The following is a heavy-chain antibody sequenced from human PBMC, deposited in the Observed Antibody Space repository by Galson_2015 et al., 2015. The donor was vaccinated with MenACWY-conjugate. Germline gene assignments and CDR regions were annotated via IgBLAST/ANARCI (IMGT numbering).Heavy chain of an antibody. V-gene: IGHV1-69*06. CDR1: GGTFSTYT. Sequence: SVKVSCKASGGTFSTYTFSWVRQAPGQGLEWMGGITPIFGTASYAQKFQGRLTITADKSTSTAYMELSSLRSEVTAVYYCAKEGKSNDYGGNSADYWGQGTLVTVSS. CDR3: AKEGKSNDYGGNSADY. D-gene: IGHD4-23*01. CDR2: ITPIFGTA. J-gene: IGHJ4*02.